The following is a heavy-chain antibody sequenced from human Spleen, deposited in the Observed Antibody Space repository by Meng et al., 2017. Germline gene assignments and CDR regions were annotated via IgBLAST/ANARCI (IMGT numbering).Heavy chain of an antibody. CDR1: GYNFPDYW. Sequence: ASVKVSCKPSGYNFPDYWLHWVRRAPGQGLEWMGRINPKSGDTHYAQRFQGRVTMTGDTSISTAYMELSGLRSDDTAMYYCARRQKGYCTGGSCYLDYWGQGTLVTVSS. J-gene: IGHJ4*02. CDR2: INPKSGDT. V-gene: IGHV1-2*06. CDR3: ARRQKGYCTGGSCYLDY. D-gene: IGHD2-15*01.